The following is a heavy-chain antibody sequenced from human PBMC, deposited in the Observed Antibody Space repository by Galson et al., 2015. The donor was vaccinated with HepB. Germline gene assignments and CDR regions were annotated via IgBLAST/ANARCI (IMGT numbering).Heavy chain of an antibody. CDR2: INAGNGYT. D-gene: IGHD3-22*01. Sequence: SVKVSCKASGYTFALYSIHWVRQAPGQGLEWMGWINAGNGYTVYSEKFQGRVSITTDTSASTAYMELSSLRSEDTAVYYCARASYYYDSSGFYYGGQGTLVSVSS. CDR1: GYTFALYS. V-gene: IGHV1-3*01. J-gene: IGHJ4*02. CDR3: ARASYYYDSSGFYY.